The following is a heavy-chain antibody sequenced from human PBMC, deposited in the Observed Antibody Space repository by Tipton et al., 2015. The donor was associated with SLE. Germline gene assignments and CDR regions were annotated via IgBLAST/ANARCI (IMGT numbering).Heavy chain of an antibody. Sequence: TLSLTCVVSEYSIRSGYYWGWIRQAPGKGLEWIGSIYQSGSTYYTPSLKSRVTISVDTSKNQFSLKLSSVTAADTAVYYCARKGFDAFDIWGQGTMVTVSS. V-gene: IGHV4-38-2*01. CDR3: ARKGFDAFDI. J-gene: IGHJ3*02. CDR2: IYQSGST. CDR1: EYSIRSGYY.